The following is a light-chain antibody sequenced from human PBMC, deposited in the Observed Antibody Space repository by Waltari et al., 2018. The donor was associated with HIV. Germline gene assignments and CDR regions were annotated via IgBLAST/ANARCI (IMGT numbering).Light chain of an antibody. CDR1: QRVRSRS. J-gene: IGKJ1*01. V-gene: IGKV3-20*01. CDR2: GAS. CDR3: QQYATAPRT. Sequence: EIVLTQSPGTLSSSPGERATLSCRASQRVRSRSLAWYQQRPGRAPRLLISGASSRATGIPDGFSGSGSGTDFSLTISRLEPEDFAVYYCQQYATAPRTFGQGTKVEIK.